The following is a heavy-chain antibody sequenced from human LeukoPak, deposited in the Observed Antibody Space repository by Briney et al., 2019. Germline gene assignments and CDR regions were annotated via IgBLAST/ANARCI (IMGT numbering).Heavy chain of an antibody. CDR3: AEGGPGSDFDY. Sequence: GGSLRLSCLASGFTFSNYAMSWVRQAPGKGLEWVSGISDSGGSTYYADSVKGRFTISRDNSKNTLYLQMNSLRAEDTAVYYCAEGGPGSDFDYWGQGTLVTVSS. CDR1: GFTFSNYA. J-gene: IGHJ4*02. CDR2: ISDSGGST. V-gene: IGHV3-23*01. D-gene: IGHD3-10*01.